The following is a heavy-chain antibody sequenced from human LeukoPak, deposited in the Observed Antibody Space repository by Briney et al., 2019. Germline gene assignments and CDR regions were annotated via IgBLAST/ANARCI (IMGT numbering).Heavy chain of an antibody. Sequence: KPGGSLRLSCAASGFTFSSYSMNWVRQAPGKGLEWVSSISSSSSYIYYADSVKGRFTISRDNAKNSLYLQMNSLRAEDTAVYYCARGRSRFWSGPSAFDPWGQGTLVTVSS. CDR1: GFTFSSYS. CDR3: ARGRSRFWSGPSAFDP. V-gene: IGHV3-21*01. CDR2: ISSSSSYI. D-gene: IGHD3-3*01. J-gene: IGHJ5*02.